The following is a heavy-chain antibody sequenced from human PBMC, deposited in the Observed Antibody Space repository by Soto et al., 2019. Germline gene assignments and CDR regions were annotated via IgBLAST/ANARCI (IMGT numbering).Heavy chain of an antibody. V-gene: IGHV4-31*03. CDR1: GGSISSGGYY. CDR3: ARGSSIAGLHYGMDV. Sequence: QVQLQESGPGLVKPSQTLSLTCTVSGGSISSGGYYWTWIRQHPGKGLEWIGYNYYSGITYYNPSLKSRLTTALATSKNQVSRKLSSVTAADTAGYYCARGSSIAGLHYGMDVWGQGTTVTVSS. CDR2: NYYSGIT. J-gene: IGHJ6*02. D-gene: IGHD6-6*01.